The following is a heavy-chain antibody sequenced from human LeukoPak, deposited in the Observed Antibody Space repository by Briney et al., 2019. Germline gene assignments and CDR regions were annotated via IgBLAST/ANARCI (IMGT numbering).Heavy chain of an antibody. J-gene: IGHJ6*02. D-gene: IGHD3-10*01. V-gene: IGHV4-34*01. CDR3: ARLRGDSLDV. CDR2: INHSGST. CDR1: GGSFSGYY. Sequence: SETLSLTCAVYGGSFSGYYWSWIRQPPGKGLEWIGEINHSGSTNYNPSLKSRVTISVDTSKNQFTLKLSSVTAADTAVYYCARLRGDSLDVWGQGTTVTVSS.